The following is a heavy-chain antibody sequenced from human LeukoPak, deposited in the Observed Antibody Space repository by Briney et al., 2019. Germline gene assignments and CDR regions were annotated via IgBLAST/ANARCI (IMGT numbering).Heavy chain of an antibody. CDR3: ARKYCSGGSCWGDAFDI. D-gene: IGHD2-15*01. J-gene: IGHJ3*02. CDR1: GFSFRSYS. CDR2: ISSSSSTI. Sequence: GGSLRLSCAGSGFSFRSYSMNWVRQAPGKGLEWVSYISSSSSTIYYADSVKGRFTISRDNAKNSLYLQMNSLRAEDTAVYYCARKYCSGGSCWGDAFDIWGQGTMVTVSS. V-gene: IGHV3-48*04.